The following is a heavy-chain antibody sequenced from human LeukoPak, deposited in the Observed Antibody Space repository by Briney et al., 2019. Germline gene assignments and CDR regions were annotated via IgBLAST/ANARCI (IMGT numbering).Heavy chain of an antibody. CDR2: IYYSGST. CDR1: GGSISSYY. J-gene: IGHJ4*02. CDR3: AGSLGYCTSNVCYLKY. V-gene: IGHV4-59*01. D-gene: IGHD2-8*01. Sequence: PSETLSLTCTVSGGSISSYYWSWIRQPPGKGLEWIGYIYYSGSTNYNPSLKSRVTISVKTSKNQFSLKLSSVTAADTAVYYCAGSLGYCTSNVCYLKYWGQGTLVTVSS.